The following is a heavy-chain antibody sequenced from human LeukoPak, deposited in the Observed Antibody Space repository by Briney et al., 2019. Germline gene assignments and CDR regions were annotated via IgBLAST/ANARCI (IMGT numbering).Heavy chain of an antibody. D-gene: IGHD3-22*01. CDR3: TRDALHVIMVVVASVAFDI. Sequence: GGSLRLSCTASGFTFGDYAMSWFRQAPGKGLEWVGFIRSKAYGGTTEYAASVKGRFTISRDDSKSIAYLQMNSLKTEDTAVYYCTRDALHVIMVVVASVAFDIWGLGTMVTVSS. CDR2: IRSKAYGGTT. CDR1: GFTFGDYA. J-gene: IGHJ3*02. V-gene: IGHV3-49*03.